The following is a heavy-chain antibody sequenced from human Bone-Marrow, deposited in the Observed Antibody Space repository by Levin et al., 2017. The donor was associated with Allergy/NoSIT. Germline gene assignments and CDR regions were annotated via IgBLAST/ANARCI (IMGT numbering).Heavy chain of an antibody. V-gene: IGHV4-59*01. CDR3: ARGPPIVVEDYWYFDL. CDR2: IYYSGST. CDR1: GGSISSYY. Sequence: SQTLSLTCTVSGGSISSYYWSWIRQPPGKGLEWIGYIYYSGSTNYNPSLKSRVTISVDTSKNQFSLKLSSVTAADTAVYYCARGPPIVVEDYWYFDLWGRGTLVTVSS. D-gene: IGHD2-21*01. J-gene: IGHJ2*01.